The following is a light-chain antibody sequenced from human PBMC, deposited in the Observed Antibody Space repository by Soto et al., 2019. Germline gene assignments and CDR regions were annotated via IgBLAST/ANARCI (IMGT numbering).Light chain of an antibody. V-gene: IGKV3-15*01. Sequence: TVMTQSPATLSVSVGERVTLSCRASQSVRNNLAWYQQKPGQAPRLLIYGASTRATDVPARFSGSGSGTEFTLTITPLEPEDFAVYFCQQYGSSPITFGQGTRLEIK. CDR3: QQYGSSPIT. J-gene: IGKJ5*01. CDR2: GAS. CDR1: QSVRNN.